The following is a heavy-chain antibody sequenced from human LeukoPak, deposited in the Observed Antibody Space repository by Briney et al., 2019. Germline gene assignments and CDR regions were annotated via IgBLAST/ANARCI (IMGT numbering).Heavy chain of an antibody. CDR1: GGSISSGGYS. Sequence: PSETLSLTCAVSGGSISSGGYSWSWIRQPPGKGLEWIGYIYHSGSTYYIPSLKSRVTISVDRSKNQFSLKLSSVTAADTAVYYCARDDCSSTSCWPDYWGQGTLVTVSS. CDR2: IYHSGST. J-gene: IGHJ4*02. V-gene: IGHV4-30-2*01. CDR3: ARDDCSSTSCWPDY. D-gene: IGHD2-2*01.